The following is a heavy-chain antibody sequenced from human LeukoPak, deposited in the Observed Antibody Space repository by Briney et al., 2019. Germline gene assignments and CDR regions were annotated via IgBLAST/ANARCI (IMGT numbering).Heavy chain of an antibody. Sequence: PGGSLGLSCAASGFTISSHWMHWVRQGPGKGLVWVSRINSDGSSINYGDSVKGRFTISRDNAKNTLYLQMNSLRAEDTAVYYCARENTTMVEPSRLDSWGQGTLVTVSS. V-gene: IGHV3-74*01. CDR2: INSDGSSI. CDR3: ARENTTMVEPSRLDS. J-gene: IGHJ4*02. CDR1: GFTISSHW. D-gene: IGHD5-18*01.